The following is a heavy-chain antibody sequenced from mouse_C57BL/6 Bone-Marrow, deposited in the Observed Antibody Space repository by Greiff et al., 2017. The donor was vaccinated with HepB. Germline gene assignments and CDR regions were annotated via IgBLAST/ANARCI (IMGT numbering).Heavy chain of an antibody. V-gene: IGHV1-78*01. CDR2: IYPRDGST. CDR1: GYTFTDHT. Sequence: QVQLQQSDAELVKPGASVKISCKVSGYTFTDHTIHWMKQRPEQGLEWIGYIYPRDGSTKYNEKFKGKATLTADKSSSTAYMQLNSLTSEDSAVYFCARAALETAQATDYFDYWGQGTTLTVSS. D-gene: IGHD3-2*02. J-gene: IGHJ2*01. CDR3: ARAALETAQATDYFDY.